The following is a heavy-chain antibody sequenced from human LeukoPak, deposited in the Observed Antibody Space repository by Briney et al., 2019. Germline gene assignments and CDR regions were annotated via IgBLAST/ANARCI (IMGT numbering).Heavy chain of an antibody. CDR3: AVIMPPGRGAQLGYFDY. V-gene: IGHV3-23*01. Sequence: PGGSLRLSCAASGFTFSNYAMSCVRQAPGKGLEWVSAISGSGGSTYYADSVKGRFTISRDNSKNTLYLQMNSLRAEDTAVYYCAVIMPPGRGAQLGYFDYWGPGTLVTVSS. CDR1: GFTFSNYA. D-gene: IGHD3-10*01. J-gene: IGHJ4*02. CDR2: ISGSGGST.